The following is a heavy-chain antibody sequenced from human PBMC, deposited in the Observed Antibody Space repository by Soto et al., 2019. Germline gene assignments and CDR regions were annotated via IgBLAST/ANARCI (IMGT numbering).Heavy chain of an antibody. J-gene: IGHJ6*01. D-gene: IGHD3-3*02. V-gene: IGHV1-69*12. CDR3: ARDKDRQQLGGNYYYIMDV. CDR2: IMPVFPTP. CDR1: GGTFRTSA. Sequence: QVQLVQSGAEVKKPGSSVKVSCKTSGGTFRTSAISWVRQAPGQGLEWMGGIMPVFPTPDYAQKFQGRVTLTADQXTGTAYMELSSLRSEDTAVYYCARDKDRQQLGGNYYYIMDVWGQGTTVTVSS.